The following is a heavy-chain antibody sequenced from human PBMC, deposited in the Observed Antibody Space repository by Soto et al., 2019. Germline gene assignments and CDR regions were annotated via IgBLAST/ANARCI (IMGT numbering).Heavy chain of an antibody. V-gene: IGHV1-8*01. CDR1: GYTFTSYD. CDR2: MNPNGGNT. J-gene: IGHJ3*02. CDR3: ARDPGYDYIWGSYRDDAFDI. Sequence: GASVKVSCKASGYTFTSYDINWVRQATGQGLEWMGLMNPNGGNTGYAQKFQGRVTMTRDTSTSTDYMELSSLRSEDTAVYYCARDPGYDYIWGSYRDDAFDIWGQGTMVTVSS. D-gene: IGHD3-16*02.